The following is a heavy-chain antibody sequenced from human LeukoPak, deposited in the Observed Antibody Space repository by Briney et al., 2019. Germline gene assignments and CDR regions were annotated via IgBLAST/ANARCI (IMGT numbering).Heavy chain of an antibody. V-gene: IGHV3-23*01. D-gene: IGHD3-16*01. CDR3: AKDSSQGGDYFDS. CDR2: INGSGVIT. Sequence: GGSLRLSCAASEFTFSKYAMNWVRQAPGKGLEWVSGINGSGVITFYADSVKGRFTISRDNSKNTLYLQMNSLRAEDTAIYYSAKDSSQGGDYFDSWGQGTLVTVSS. CDR1: EFTFSKYA. J-gene: IGHJ4*02.